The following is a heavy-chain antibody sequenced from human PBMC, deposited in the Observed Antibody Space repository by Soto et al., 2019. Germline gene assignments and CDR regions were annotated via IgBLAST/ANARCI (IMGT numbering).Heavy chain of an antibody. J-gene: IGHJ6*03. Sequence: DSVKVYWHASDYTFTSYELSWVRPANGRTLRWMGWISNYIGKTNAAHKLQHTVTMTTDTSTSTAYMELMSLRSDDTAVYYCARVGNYGDTDYYYYYMDVWGKGTTVTVSS. CDR2: ISNYIGKT. V-gene: IGHV1-18*01. D-gene: IGHD4-17*01. CDR1: DYTFTSYE. CDR3: ARVGNYGDTDYYYYYMDV.